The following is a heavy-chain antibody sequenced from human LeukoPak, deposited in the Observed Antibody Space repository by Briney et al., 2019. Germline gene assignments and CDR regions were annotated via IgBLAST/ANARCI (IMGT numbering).Heavy chain of an antibody. CDR3: ASEITYYYDSSGQLSLDAFDI. V-gene: IGHV3-21*01. J-gene: IGHJ3*02. CDR2: ISSSSSYI. CDR1: GFTFSSYN. Sequence: PGGSLRLSCAASGFTFSSYNMNWVRQAPGKGLEWVSSISSSSSYIYYADSVKGRFTISRDNAKNSLYLQMNSLRAEDTAVYYCASEITYYYDSSGQLSLDAFDIWGQGTMVTVSS. D-gene: IGHD3-22*01.